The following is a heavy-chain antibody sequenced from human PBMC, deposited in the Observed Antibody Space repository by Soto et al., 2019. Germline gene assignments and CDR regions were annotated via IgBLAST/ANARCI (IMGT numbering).Heavy chain of an antibody. J-gene: IGHJ6*02. Sequence: ASVKVSCKASGYTFTSYAMHWVRQAPGQRLEWMGWINAGNGNTKYSQKFQGRVTITRDTSASTAYMELSSLRSEDTAVYYCARAQSSSGWSRYYYYGMDVWGQGTTVTVSS. CDR3: ARAQSSSGWSRYYYYGMDV. D-gene: IGHD6-19*01. CDR1: GYTFTSYA. V-gene: IGHV1-3*01. CDR2: INAGNGNT.